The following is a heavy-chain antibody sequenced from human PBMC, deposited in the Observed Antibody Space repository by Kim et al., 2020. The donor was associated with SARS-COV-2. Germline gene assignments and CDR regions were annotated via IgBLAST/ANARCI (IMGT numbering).Heavy chain of an antibody. CDR2: IYYSGST. J-gene: IGHJ4*02. V-gene: IGHV4-39*07. CDR1: GGSVSSSCYY. Sequence: SETLSLTCTVSGGSVSSSCYYWGWIRQPPGKGLEWIGNIYYSGSTYHNPSLKSRVTISRDTSKNQFSLKLTSVTAADTAMYYCASRFSCYVANWGQGTLVTVSS. D-gene: IGHD5-12*01. CDR3: ASRFSCYVAN.